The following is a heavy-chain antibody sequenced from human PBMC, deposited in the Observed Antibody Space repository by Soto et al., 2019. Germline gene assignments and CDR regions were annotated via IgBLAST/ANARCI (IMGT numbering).Heavy chain of an antibody. V-gene: IGHV3-74*01. CDR2: ISDYGRI. CDR1: GFTFRNYW. Sequence: VSLRLSCAASGFTFRNYWMHWVRQAPGKGLVWVSRISDYGRINYADSVKGRFTISRDDAKSELYLQMNNLRAEDTAVYYCARGGVEHFDYWGQGALVTVSS. J-gene: IGHJ4*02. CDR3: ARGGVEHFDY. D-gene: IGHD3-3*01.